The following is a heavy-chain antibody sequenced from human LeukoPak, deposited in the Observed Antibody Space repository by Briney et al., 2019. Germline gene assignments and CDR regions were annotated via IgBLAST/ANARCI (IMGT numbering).Heavy chain of an antibody. Sequence: GGSLRLSCAASGFTLSSYSMPWVRQAPGRGLVWVSRMSGDGSSPSYADSVKGRFTISRDNAKNTLYLQMNSPRAEDTAVYYCARGYGSGSNYNGGWGQGTLVTVSS. V-gene: IGHV3-74*01. CDR1: GFTLSSYS. J-gene: IGHJ4*02. CDR3: ARGYGSGSNYNGG. CDR2: MSGDGSSP. D-gene: IGHD3-10*01.